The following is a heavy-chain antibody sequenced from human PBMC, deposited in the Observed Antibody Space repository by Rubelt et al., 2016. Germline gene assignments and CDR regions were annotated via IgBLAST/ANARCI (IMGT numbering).Heavy chain of an antibody. J-gene: IGHJ4*02. Sequence: QVQLVQSGAEVKKPGSSVKVSCKASGGTFSSYAISWVRQAPGQGLEWMGRIIPILGIANYAQKFQGRVTITADKSPSTAYMELSSLRSEDTAVYYCARDDCSSTSCSPQGWGQGTLVTVSS. CDR2: IIPILGIA. D-gene: IGHD2-2*01. V-gene: IGHV1-69*04. CDR1: GGTFSSYA. CDR3: ARDDCSSTSCSPQG.